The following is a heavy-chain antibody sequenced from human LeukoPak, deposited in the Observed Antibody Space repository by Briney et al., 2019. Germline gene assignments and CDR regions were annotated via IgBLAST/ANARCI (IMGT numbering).Heavy chain of an antibody. CDR3: ATLEDDYRDY. D-gene: IGHD2-15*01. J-gene: IGHJ4*02. CDR1: GFTFSRYW. CDR2: INSDGSST. Sequence: GGSLRLSCAVSGFTFSRYWMHWVRQVPGKGLVWVSRINSDGSSTNYADSVKGRFTISRDNAKNTLYLQMNSLRVEDTAVYYCATLEDDYRDYWGQGTLVTVSS. V-gene: IGHV3-74*01.